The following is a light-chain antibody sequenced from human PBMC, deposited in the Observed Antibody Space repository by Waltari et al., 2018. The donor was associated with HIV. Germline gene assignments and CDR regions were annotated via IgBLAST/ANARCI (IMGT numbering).Light chain of an antibody. CDR1: SSDVGNYNL. CDR3: CSFATSRTLG. J-gene: IGLJ2*01. CDR2: DGT. V-gene: IGLV2-23*01. Sequence: QYALTQPAAGSGSPGKSISISWTGTSSDVGNYNLVSWYQKYPGKAPIVVIYDGTTRPSEVPNRFSGSKSGNTASLTISGLHAEDEAHYFCCSFATSRTLGFGGGTKVTVL.